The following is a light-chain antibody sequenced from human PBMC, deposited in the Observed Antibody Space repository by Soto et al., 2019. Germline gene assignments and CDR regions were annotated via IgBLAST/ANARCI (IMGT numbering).Light chain of an antibody. Sequence: QLVLTQSPSASASLGASVKLTCTLSSLHSSYAIAWHQQQPEKGPRYLMKLDSDGSHTKGDAIPGRFSGSSSGAERYLTISSLQSEDEADYYCQTWGTGIHVVFGGGTKLTVL. V-gene: IGLV4-69*01. CDR2: LDSDGSH. J-gene: IGLJ2*01. CDR3: QTWGTGIHVV. CDR1: SLHSSYA.